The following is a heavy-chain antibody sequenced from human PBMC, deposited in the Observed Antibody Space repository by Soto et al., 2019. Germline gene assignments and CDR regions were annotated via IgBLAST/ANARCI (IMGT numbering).Heavy chain of an antibody. D-gene: IGHD3-22*01. J-gene: IGHJ5*02. CDR1: GGTFSSYA. CDR2: IIPIFGTA. Sequence: SVMVSCKASGGTFSSYAISWVRQAPGQGLEWMGGIIPIFGTANYAQKFQGRVTITADESTSTAYMELSSLRSEDTAVYYCARNYYDSSGFNWFDPWGQGTLVTVSS. V-gene: IGHV1-69*13. CDR3: ARNYYDSSGFNWFDP.